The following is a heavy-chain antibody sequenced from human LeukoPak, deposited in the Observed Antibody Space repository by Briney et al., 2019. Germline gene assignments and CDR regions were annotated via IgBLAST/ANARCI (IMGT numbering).Heavy chain of an antibody. CDR1: GFTFSRYA. Sequence: GGSLRHSCAASGFTFSRYAMSWVRQSPGKGLEWVSAISGSGGNTYSADSVKGRCTISRDNSLQTLFLHMNSLRAEDTAVYYCARGMSATSGYLELEYWGQGALVTVST. J-gene: IGHJ4*02. CDR2: ISGSGGNT. V-gene: IGHV3-23*01. D-gene: IGHD3-22*01. CDR3: ARGMSATSGYLELEY.